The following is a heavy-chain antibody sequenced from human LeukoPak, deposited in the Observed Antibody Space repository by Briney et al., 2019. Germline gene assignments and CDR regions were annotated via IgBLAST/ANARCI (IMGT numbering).Heavy chain of an antibody. Sequence: GGSLRLSCAASGFTFSSYGMHWVRQGPGKGLEWVAFIRYDGSNKYYADSVKGRFTISRDNSKNTLYLQMNSLRAEDTAVYYCARESALTGSWQFDYWGQGTLVTVSS. CDR3: ARESALTGSWQFDY. D-gene: IGHD3-9*01. CDR2: IRYDGSNK. J-gene: IGHJ4*02. V-gene: IGHV3-30*02. CDR1: GFTFSSYG.